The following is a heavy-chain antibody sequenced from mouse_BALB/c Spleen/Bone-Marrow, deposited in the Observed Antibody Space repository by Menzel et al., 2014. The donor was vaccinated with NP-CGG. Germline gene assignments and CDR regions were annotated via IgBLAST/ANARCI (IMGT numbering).Heavy chain of an antibody. J-gene: IGHJ4*01. CDR1: GFTFSSYA. V-gene: IGHV5-9-4*01. CDR3: ARSPLRDYAMDY. CDR2: ISSGGSYT. Sequence: EVKVVESGGGLVKPGGSLKLSCAASGFTFSSYAMSWVRQSPEKRLEWVAEISSGGSYTYYPDTVTGRFTISRDNAKNTLYLEMSSLRSEDTAMYYCARSPLRDYAMDYWGQGTSVTVSS. D-gene: IGHD6-1*01.